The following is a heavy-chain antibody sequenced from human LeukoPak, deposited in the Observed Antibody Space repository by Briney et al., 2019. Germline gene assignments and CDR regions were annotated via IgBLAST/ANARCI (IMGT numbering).Heavy chain of an antibody. V-gene: IGHV4-59*11. CDR2: IYYSGST. D-gene: IGHD1-26*01. CDR1: GGSINGHY. CDR3: ARVSGTYSMYYFDY. Sequence: SETLSLTCTVSGGSINGHYWSWIRQPPGKGLEWIGYIYYSGSTTYNPSLKSRVTISVDTPKNQFSLRVSSVTAADTAVYYCARVSGTYSMYYFDYWGQGTLVTVSS. J-gene: IGHJ4*02.